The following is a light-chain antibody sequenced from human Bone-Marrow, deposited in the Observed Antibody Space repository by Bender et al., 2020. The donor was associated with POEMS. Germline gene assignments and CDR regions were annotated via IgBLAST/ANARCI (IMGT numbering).Light chain of an antibody. CDR1: SSNTGSGYD. J-gene: IGLJ2*01. V-gene: IGLV1-40*01. CDR2: GNI. CDR3: CSYAGRSTFA. Sequence: QSVLTQPPSVSGAPGQRVTISCTGSSSNTGSGYDINWYQQLPGTAPKLLIYGNINRPSGVPDRFSGSKSGTSASLAITGLQAEDEADYYCCSYAGRSTFAFGGGTKLTVL.